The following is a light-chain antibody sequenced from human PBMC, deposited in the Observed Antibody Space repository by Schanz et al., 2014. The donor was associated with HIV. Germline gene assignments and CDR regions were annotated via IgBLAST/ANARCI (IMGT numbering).Light chain of an antibody. Sequence: EIVLTQSPGTLSLSPGEGVTLSCRASQSVSNRYLAWYQQRPGQAPRLLIYGASTRAIGIPDRFSGSGSGTDFTLTVSRLEPEDFALYYCQQYGSSPPTFGQGTTVEIK. CDR2: GAS. CDR3: QQYGSSPPT. J-gene: IGKJ1*01. CDR1: QSVSNRY. V-gene: IGKV3-20*01.